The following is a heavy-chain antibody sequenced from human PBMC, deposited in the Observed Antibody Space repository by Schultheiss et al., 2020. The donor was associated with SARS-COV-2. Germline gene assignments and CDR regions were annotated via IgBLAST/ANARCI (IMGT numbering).Heavy chain of an antibody. D-gene: IGHD6-19*01. V-gene: IGHV1-69*13. J-gene: IGHJ6*02. CDR2: IIPIFGTA. CDR3: AMVIAVAGTLGHYYYGMDV. CDR1: GYTFTSYY. Sequence: SVKVSCKASGYTFTSYYMHWVRQAPGQGLEWMGGIIPIFGTANYAQKFQGRVTITADESTSTAYMELSSLRSEDTAVYYCAMVIAVAGTLGHYYYGMDVWGQGTTVTVSS.